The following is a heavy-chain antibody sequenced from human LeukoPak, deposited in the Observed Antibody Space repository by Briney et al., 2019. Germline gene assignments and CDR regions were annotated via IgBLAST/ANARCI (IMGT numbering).Heavy chain of an antibody. CDR3: AVSGYDILTGYFDY. CDR1: GYTFTSYD. CDR2: MNPNSGNT. V-gene: IGHV1-8*01. D-gene: IGHD3-9*01. Sequence: ASVKVSCKAPGYTFTSYDINWVRQATGQGLEWMGWMNPNSGNTGYAQKFQGRVTMTRNTSISTAYMELSSLRSEDTAVYYCAVSGYDILTGYFDYWGQGTLVTVSS. J-gene: IGHJ4*02.